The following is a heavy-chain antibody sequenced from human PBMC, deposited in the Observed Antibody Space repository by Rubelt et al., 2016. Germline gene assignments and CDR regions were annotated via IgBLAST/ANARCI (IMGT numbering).Heavy chain of an antibody. Sequence: GGGLVKPGGSLRLSCAASGFTFSDYYMSWIRQAPGMGLEWISYIFSSIDTIYYADSVRGRFTISSDNAKNSLFLQMNSLRADDTAVYYCARGYLENTFDIWGQGTMVTVSS. CDR2: IFSSIDTI. J-gene: IGHJ3*02. V-gene: IGHV3-11*04. CDR3: ARGYLENTFDI. CDR1: GFTFSDYY. D-gene: IGHD2/OR15-2a*01.